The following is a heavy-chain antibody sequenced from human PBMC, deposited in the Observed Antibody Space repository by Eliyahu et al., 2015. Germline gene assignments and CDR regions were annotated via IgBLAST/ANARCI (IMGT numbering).Heavy chain of an antibody. D-gene: IGHD3-3*01. Sequence: QVQLVQSGAEVKKPGASVKVSCKASGYTFTSYGISWVRQAPGQGLEWMGWISAYHGNTNYAQKLQGRVTMTTDTSTSTAYMELRSLRSDDTAVYYCARDGLRFLEWLPTHFDYWGQGTLVTVSS. J-gene: IGHJ4*02. CDR1: GYTFTSYG. V-gene: IGHV1-18*01. CDR2: ISAYHGNT. CDR3: ARDGLRFLEWLPTHFDY.